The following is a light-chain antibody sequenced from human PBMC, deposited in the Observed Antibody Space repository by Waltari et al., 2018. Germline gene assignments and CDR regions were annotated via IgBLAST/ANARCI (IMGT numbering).Light chain of an antibody. J-gene: IGKJ2*01. CDR2: GAS. CDR1: QSIITY. Sequence: DIQMTQSPSSLSPSGAYRVNITCSASQSIITYLNWYHQKPGKAPKLLIPGASSLHTGVPSRFSGSGSGTDFTLTISSVQPEDFAIYYCQQSYSSPYAFGQGTKVE. V-gene: IGKV1-39*01. CDR3: QQSYSSPYA.